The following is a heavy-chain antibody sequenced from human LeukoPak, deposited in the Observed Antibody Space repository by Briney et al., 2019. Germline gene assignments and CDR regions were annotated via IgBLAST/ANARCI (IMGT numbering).Heavy chain of an antibody. CDR1: GYTFTSYD. J-gene: IGHJ5*02. Sequence: ASVKVSCKASGYTFTSYDINWVRQATGQGLEWMGWMSPNSGNTGYAQKFQGRVTMTRNTSISTAYMELSSLRSEDTAVYYCARLYDYSNYAYDQNWFDPWGQGTLVTVSS. D-gene: IGHD4-11*01. CDR2: MSPNSGNT. CDR3: ARLYDYSNYAYDQNWFDP. V-gene: IGHV1-8*01.